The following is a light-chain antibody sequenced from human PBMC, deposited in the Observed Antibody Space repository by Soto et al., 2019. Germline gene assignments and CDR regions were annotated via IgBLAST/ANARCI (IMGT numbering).Light chain of an antibody. CDR3: QQYSFMWT. CDR2: GAS. Sequence: EIVLTQSPGTLSLSPGERATLYCRASQSVSSSFLAWYQQKPGQAPRLLISGASKRATGIPDRFSGSGSGTDFTLTINRLEPEDFAVYYCQQYSFMWTFGQGTKVDI. J-gene: IGKJ1*01. V-gene: IGKV3-20*01. CDR1: QSVSSSF.